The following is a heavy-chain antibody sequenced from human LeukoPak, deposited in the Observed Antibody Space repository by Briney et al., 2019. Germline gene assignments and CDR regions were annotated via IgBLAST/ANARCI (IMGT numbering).Heavy chain of an antibody. CDR1: GFTFDDFG. Sequence: GSLRLSCAASGFTFDDFGMSWVRQAPGKGLEWVSGINWNGASTGYADSVKGRFTISRDNSKNTLYLQMNSLRAEDTAVYYCARRAGAYSHPYDYWGQGTLVTVSS. V-gene: IGHV3-20*04. CDR2: INWNGAST. J-gene: IGHJ4*02. D-gene: IGHD4/OR15-4a*01. CDR3: ARRAGAYSHPYDY.